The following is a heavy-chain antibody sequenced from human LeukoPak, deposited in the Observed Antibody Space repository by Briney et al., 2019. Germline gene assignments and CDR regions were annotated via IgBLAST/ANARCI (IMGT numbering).Heavy chain of an antibody. D-gene: IGHD5-18*01. J-gene: IGHJ4*02. Sequence: SETLSLTCTVSGSSISSGYYWGWIRQPPGKGLEWIGSIYHSGSTYYNPSLKSRVTISVDTSKNQFSLKLSSVTAADTAVYYCAREDTFAPFSYWGQGTLVTVSS. CDR3: AREDTFAPFSY. CDR1: GSSISSGYY. CDR2: IYHSGST. V-gene: IGHV4-38-2*02.